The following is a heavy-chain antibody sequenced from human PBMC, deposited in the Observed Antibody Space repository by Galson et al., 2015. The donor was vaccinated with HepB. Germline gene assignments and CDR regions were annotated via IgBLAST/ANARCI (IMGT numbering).Heavy chain of an antibody. CDR3: ASDEDFSFDH. CDR2: IRAASDII. J-gene: IGHJ4*02. V-gene: IGHV3-48*02. CDR1: GLTFSSYP. Sequence: SLRLSCAASGLTFSSYPMNWVRQAPGKGLEWVSHIRAASDIIHYADPVKGRFTISRDNAKSSLYLQMNSLRDEDTAIYYCASDEDFSFDHWGQGTLVTVSS.